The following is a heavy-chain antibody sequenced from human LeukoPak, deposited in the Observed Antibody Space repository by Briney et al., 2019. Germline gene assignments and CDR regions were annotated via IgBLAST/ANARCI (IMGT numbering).Heavy chain of an antibody. CDR1: GYSINSGYY. D-gene: IGHD1-26*01. CDR3: ASDQENGSYGGDVFDI. V-gene: IGHV4-38-2*02. Sequence: SETLSLTCTVSGYSINSGYYWGWIRQPPGKGLEWIGSIYHSGSTCYNPSLKSRVTISVDTSENQFSLKLSSVTAADTAVYYCASDQENGSYGGDVFDIWGKGKRVTVSS. CDR2: IYHSGST. J-gene: IGHJ3*02.